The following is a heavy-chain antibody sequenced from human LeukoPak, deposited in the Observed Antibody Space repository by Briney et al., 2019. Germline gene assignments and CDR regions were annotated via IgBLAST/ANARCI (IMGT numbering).Heavy chain of an antibody. Sequence: GRSLRLSCGASGFTFDDYGMHWVRQAPGKGLEWVSGISWNSDNIGYADSVKGRFTISRDNAKNSLYLQMNSLRLEDMALYYCAKDRMGGYDSSGYPGEGTFDIWGQGTMVTVSS. CDR2: ISWNSDNI. CDR1: GFTFDDYG. D-gene: IGHD3-22*01. V-gene: IGHV3-9*03. CDR3: AKDRMGGYDSSGYPGEGTFDI. J-gene: IGHJ3*02.